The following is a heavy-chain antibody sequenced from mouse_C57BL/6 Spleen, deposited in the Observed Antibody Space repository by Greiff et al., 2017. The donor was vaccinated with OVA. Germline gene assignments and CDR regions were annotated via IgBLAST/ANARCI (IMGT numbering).Heavy chain of an antibody. V-gene: IGHV5-17*01. D-gene: IGHD1-1*01. CDR2: ISSGSSTI. Sequence: EVKLMESGGGLVKPGGSLKLSCAASGFTFSDYGMHWVRQAPEKGLEWVAYISSGSSTIYYADTVKGRFTISRDNAKNTLFLQMTSLRSEDTAMYYCARATGYYYAMDYWGQGTSVTVSS. CDR3: ARATGYYYAMDY. CDR1: GFTFSDYG. J-gene: IGHJ4*01.